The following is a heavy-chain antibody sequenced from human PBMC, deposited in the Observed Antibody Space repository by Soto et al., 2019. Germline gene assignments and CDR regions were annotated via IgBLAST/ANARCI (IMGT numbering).Heavy chain of an antibody. CDR2: IYYSGST. CDR1: GGSISSYY. CDR3: ARLRGYIFGILQSWFDS. V-gene: IGHV4-59*01. Sequence: SETLSLTCTVSGGSISSYYWSWIRQPPGKGLEWIGYIYYSGSTNYNPSLKSRVTISVDTSKNQFSLKLSSVTAADTAVYYCARLRGYIFGILQSWFDSRGQATLVSVS. J-gene: IGHJ5*01. D-gene: IGHD5-18*01.